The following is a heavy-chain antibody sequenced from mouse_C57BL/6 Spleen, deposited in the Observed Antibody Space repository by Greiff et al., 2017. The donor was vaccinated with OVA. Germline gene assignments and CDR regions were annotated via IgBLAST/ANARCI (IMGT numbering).Heavy chain of an antibody. Sequence: VQLQQPGAELVKPGASVKMSCKASGYTFTSYWITWVKQRPGHGLEWIGDIYPGSGSTNYNEKFKSKATLTVDTSSSTASMQLSSLTSEDSAVDYCARSFWVSYYFDYWGQGTTLTVSS. CDR2: IYPGSGST. CDR3: ARSFWVSYYFDY. J-gene: IGHJ2*01. V-gene: IGHV1-55*01. CDR1: GYTFTSYW. D-gene: IGHD6-2*01.